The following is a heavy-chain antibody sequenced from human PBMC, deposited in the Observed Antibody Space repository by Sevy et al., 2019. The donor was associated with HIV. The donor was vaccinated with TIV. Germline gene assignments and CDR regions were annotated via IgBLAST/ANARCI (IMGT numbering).Heavy chain of an antibody. D-gene: IGHD3-10*01. CDR3: ARDHMGYGSGSYLGIFDY. CDR2: INPKSGGT. CDR1: GYTFTGYY. Sequence: ASVKVSCKASGYTFTGYYMYWVRQAPGQGLEWMGWINPKSGGTKYAQKFQGRVTMTRDTSISTAYMELSRLRSDDTAGYYWARDHMGYGSGSYLGIFDYWGQGTLVTVSS. V-gene: IGHV1-2*02. J-gene: IGHJ4*02.